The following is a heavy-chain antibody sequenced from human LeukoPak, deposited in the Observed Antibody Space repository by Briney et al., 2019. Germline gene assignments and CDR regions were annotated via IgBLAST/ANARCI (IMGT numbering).Heavy chain of an antibody. Sequence: ASVKVSCKASGYTFTSYYMHWVRQAPGQGLEWMGIINPSGGSTSYAQKFQGRVTMTRDTSTSTVYMELSSLRSEDTAVYYCAREGERYSSGWFHPAFDYWGQGTLVTVSS. CDR2: INPSGGST. J-gene: IGHJ4*02. V-gene: IGHV1-46*01. D-gene: IGHD6-19*01. CDR3: AREGERYSSGWFHPAFDY. CDR1: GYTFTSYY.